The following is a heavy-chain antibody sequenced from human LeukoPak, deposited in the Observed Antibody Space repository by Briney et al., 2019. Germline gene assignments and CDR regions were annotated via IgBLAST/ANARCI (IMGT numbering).Heavy chain of an antibody. D-gene: IGHD3/OR15-3a*01. V-gene: IGHV3-15*01. CDR3: TTTSLGGQILMIWYFDF. J-gene: IGHJ4*01. Sequence: VKPGGSLRLSCEASGLNFNDAWMSWVRQAPGKGLEWVGLIKSKADFGTTDYAAPVKGRFTISRDDSKNIVYLHMSSLKAEVTAVYYCTTTSLGGQILMIWYFDFWGQGTPVTVSS. CDR1: GLNFNDAW. CDR2: IKSKADFGTT.